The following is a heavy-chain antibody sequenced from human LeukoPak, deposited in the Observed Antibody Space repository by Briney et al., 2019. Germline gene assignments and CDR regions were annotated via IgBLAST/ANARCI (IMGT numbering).Heavy chain of an antibody. CDR3: ARVPYSSGWYDPYYYYGMDV. CDR1: GFTFRSYS. J-gene: IGHJ6*02. Sequence: GGSLRLSCAASGFTFRSYSMNWVRQAPGKGLEWVSSISSSSSYIYYADSVKGRFTISRDNAKNSLYLQMNSLSAEDTAVYYCARVPYSSGWYDPYYYYGMDVWGQGTTVTVSS. D-gene: IGHD6-19*01. V-gene: IGHV3-21*01. CDR2: ISSSSSYI.